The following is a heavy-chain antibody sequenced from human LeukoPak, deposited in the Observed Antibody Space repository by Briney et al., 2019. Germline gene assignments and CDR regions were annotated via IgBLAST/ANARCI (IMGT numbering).Heavy chain of an antibody. CDR1: GYTFTGYY. CDR3: TRDQGWLQLREQSGFDP. J-gene: IGHJ5*02. V-gene: IGHV1-2*02. Sequence: PRASVKVSCKASGYTFTGYYMHWVRQAPGQGLEWMGWINPHSGDANYAQKFQGRVTMTRDTSISTAYMELSRLRSDDTAMYFCTRDQGWLQLREQSGFDPWGQGTLVTVSS. D-gene: IGHD5-24*01. CDR2: INPHSGDA.